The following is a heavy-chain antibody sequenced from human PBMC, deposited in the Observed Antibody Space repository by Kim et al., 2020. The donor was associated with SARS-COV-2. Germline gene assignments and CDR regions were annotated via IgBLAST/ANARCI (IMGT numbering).Heavy chain of an antibody. CDR3: ARDLPLGYCSSTSCLGAFDI. CDR1: GYTFTSYA. CDR2: INTNTGNP. V-gene: IGHV7-4-1*02. J-gene: IGHJ3*02. Sequence: ASVKVSCKASGYTFTSYAMNWVRQAPGQGLEWMGWINTNTGNPTYAQGFTGRFVFSLDTSVSTAYLQISSLKAEDTAVYYCARDLPLGYCSSTSCLGAFDIWGQGTMVTVSS. D-gene: IGHD2-2*01.